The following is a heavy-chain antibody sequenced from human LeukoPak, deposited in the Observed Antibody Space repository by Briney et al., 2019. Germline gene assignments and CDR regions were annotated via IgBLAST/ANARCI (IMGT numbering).Heavy chain of an antibody. D-gene: IGHD6-19*01. CDR3: ALIAVAGSPARPPDY. CDR2: ISGSGGST. J-gene: IGHJ4*02. Sequence: PGGSLRLSCAASGFTFSNYGMSWVRQAPGKGLEWVSGISGSGGSTYYTDSVKGRFTVSRDNSKNTLYLQMNSLRAEDTTVYHCALIAVAGSPARPPDYWGLGTLVTVSS. CDR1: GFTFSNYG. V-gene: IGHV3-23*01.